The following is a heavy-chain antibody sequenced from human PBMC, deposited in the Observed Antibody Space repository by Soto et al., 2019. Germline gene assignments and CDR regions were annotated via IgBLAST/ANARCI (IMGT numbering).Heavy chain of an antibody. Sequence: ESGGGVVQPGRSLRLSCAASGFTFSSYAMHWVRQAPGKGLEWVAVISYDGSNKYYADSVKGRFTISRDNSKNTLCLQMNSLRAEDTAVYYCARDKSPYSSGWHNRHFDYWGQGTLVTVSS. V-gene: IGHV3-30-3*01. D-gene: IGHD6-19*01. CDR3: ARDKSPYSSGWHNRHFDY. J-gene: IGHJ4*02. CDR1: GFTFSSYA. CDR2: ISYDGSNK.